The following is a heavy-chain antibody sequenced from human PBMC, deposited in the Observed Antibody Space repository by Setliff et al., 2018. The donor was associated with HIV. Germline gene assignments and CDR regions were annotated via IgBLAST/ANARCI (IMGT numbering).Heavy chain of an antibody. D-gene: IGHD1-26*01. CDR1: GGSISNYY. Sequence: SETLSLTCTVSGGSISNYYWSWIRQPPGKGLEWIGYIPYTGTTKYNPSLKSRVTISVDTSKNQFSVRLSSVTAADTAIYYCARAGMGALRSLFDYWGQGTLVTVSS. J-gene: IGHJ4*02. CDR3: ARAGMGALRSLFDY. CDR2: IPYTGTT. V-gene: IGHV4-59*08.